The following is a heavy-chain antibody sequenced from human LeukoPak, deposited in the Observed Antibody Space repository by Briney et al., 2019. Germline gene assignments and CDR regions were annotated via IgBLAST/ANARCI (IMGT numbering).Heavy chain of an antibody. V-gene: IGHV3-9*01. CDR2: ISWNSGSI. CDR1: GFTFDDYA. CDR3: AKEYGSYQGLDY. D-gene: IGHD1-26*01. J-gene: IGHJ4*02. Sequence: PGGSLRLSCAASGFTFDDYAMHWVRQAPGKGLEWVSGISWNSGSIGYADSVKGRFTISRDNAKNFLYLQMNSLRAEDTALYYCAKEYGSYQGLDYWGQGTLVTVSS.